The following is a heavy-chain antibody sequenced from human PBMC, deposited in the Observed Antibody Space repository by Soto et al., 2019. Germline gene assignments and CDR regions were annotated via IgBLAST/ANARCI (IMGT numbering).Heavy chain of an antibody. CDR1: GFTFSSYG. D-gene: IGHD1-26*01. CDR3: AKMGVGATIALLNAVDY. V-gene: IGHV3-30*18. CDR2: ISYDGSNK. J-gene: IGHJ4*02. Sequence: PGGSLRLSCAASGFTFSSYGMHWVRQAPGKGLEWVAVISYDGSNKYYADSVKGRFTISRDNSKNTLYLQMNSLRAEDTAVYYCAKMGVGATIALLNAVDYWGQGTLVTVS.